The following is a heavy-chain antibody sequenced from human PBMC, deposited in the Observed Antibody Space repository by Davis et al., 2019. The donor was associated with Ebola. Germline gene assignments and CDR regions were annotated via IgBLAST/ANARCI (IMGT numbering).Heavy chain of an antibody. J-gene: IGHJ6*02. CDR1: GYSFSDYY. V-gene: IGHV1-69-2*01. CDR2: VDPKAGKT. CDR3: TTLDILTAYVPYAMDV. D-gene: IGHD3-9*01. Sequence: AASVKVSCKGSGYSFSDYYIHWVQGAPGKGLEWVGLVDPKAGKTVYAEKFQDRVTITADRSTDTAYMELSSLRFEDAAVYYCTTLDILTAYVPYAMDVWGQGTTVTVS.